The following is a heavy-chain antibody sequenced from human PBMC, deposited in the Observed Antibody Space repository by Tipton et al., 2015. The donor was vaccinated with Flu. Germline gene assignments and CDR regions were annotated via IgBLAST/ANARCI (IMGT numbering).Heavy chain of an antibody. CDR1: GYSIRSSNYY. V-gene: IGHV4-38-2*01. CDR3: ARRDYSNYVSDPKNWFDP. Sequence: LRLSCAVSGYSIRSSNYYWGWIRQPPGKGLERIGNIHRSGSTYYNPSLRSRVTISVDTSKNQFSLRLTSVTAADTAVYYCARRDYSNYVSDPKNWFDPWGQGTLVTVSS. CDR2: IHRSGST. J-gene: IGHJ5*02. D-gene: IGHD4-11*01.